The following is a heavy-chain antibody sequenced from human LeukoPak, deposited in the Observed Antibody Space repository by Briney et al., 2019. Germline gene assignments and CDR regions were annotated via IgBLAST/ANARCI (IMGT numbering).Heavy chain of an antibody. J-gene: IGHJ4*02. CDR1: GYNFSNYW. Sequence: PGGSLRLSCAASGYNFSNYWMSWVRQAPGKGLEWVANKKQDGSEKYYVDSVKGRFTISRDNAKNSLYLQMNSLRAEDTAVYYCARVTYYDFWSGYSDYWGQGTLVTVSS. D-gene: IGHD3-3*01. CDR2: KKQDGSEK. V-gene: IGHV3-7*01. CDR3: ARVTYYDFWSGYSDY.